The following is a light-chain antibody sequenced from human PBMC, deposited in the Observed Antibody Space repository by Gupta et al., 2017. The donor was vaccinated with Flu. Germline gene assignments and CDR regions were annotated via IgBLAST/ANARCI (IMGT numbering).Light chain of an antibody. J-gene: IGKJ1*01. CDR1: ETISNY. CDR3: QQTYRTPRT. Sequence: DIHLTQSPSSLSASVGDRITITCRTSETISNYLNWYQQKPGKAPELLIYGAFSLQNGVPSRFSGSGSGTDFTLAINGLQPEDFAMYYCQQTYRTPRTFGQGTKMEVK. CDR2: GAF. V-gene: IGKV1-39*01.